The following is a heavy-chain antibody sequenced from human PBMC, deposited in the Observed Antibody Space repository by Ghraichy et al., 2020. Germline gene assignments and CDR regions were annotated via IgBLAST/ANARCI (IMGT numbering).Heavy chain of an antibody. CDR2: INPNSGGT. Sequence: ASVKVSCKASGYTFTGYYMHWVRQAPGQGLEWMGWINPNSGGTNYAQKFQGRVTMTRDTSISTAYMELSRLRSDDTAVYYCARYPLLVPAAIPALDYYYGMDVWGQGTTVTVSS. CDR1: GYTFTGYY. J-gene: IGHJ6*02. CDR3: ARYPLLVPAAIPALDYYYGMDV. V-gene: IGHV1-2*02. D-gene: IGHD2-2*02.